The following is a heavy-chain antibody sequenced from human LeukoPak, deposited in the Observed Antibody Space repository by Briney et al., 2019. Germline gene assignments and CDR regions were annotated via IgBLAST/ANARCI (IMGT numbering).Heavy chain of an antibody. CDR1: GGSFSGYY. CDR3: AKDDAWLRFGE. Sequence: SETLSLTCAVYGGSFSGYYWSWIRQPPGKGLEWIGEINHSGSTNYNPSLKSRVTISVDTSKNQFSLKLSSVTAADTAVYYCAKDDAWLRFGEWSQGTLVTVSS. D-gene: IGHD3-10*01. CDR2: INHSGST. J-gene: IGHJ4*02. V-gene: IGHV4-34*01.